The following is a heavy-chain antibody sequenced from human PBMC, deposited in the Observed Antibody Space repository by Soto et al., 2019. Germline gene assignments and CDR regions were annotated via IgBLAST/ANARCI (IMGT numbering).Heavy chain of an antibody. CDR1: GYTFTSYG. V-gene: IGHV1-18*04. J-gene: IGHJ4*02. D-gene: IGHD1-1*01. CDR2: ISAYNGNT. CDR3: ARDRTWSQTKTFDY. Sequence: GASVKVSCKAAGYTFTSYGISWVRQAPGQGLEWMGWISAYNGNTNYAQKLQGRVTMTTDTSTSTAYMELRSLRSDDTAVYYCARDRTWSQTKTFDYWGQGTLVTVYS.